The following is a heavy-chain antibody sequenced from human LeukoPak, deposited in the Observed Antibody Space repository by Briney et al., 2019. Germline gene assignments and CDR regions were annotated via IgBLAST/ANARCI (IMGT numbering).Heavy chain of an antibody. V-gene: IGHV4-59*11. CDR1: GGSISSHY. J-gene: IGHJ4*02. D-gene: IGHD4-17*01. Sequence: SETLSLTCFVSGGSISSHYWSWIRQPPGKGLEWIGYIYYSGSTNYNRSLKSRVTISVDTSKNQFSLKLSSVTAADTAVYYCAREVTTVTSYYFDYWGQGTLVTVSS. CDR3: AREVTTVTSYYFDY. CDR2: IYYSGST.